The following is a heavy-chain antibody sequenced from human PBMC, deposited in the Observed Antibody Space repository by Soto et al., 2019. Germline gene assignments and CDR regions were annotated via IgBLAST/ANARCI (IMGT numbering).Heavy chain of an antibody. CDR3: AKGFVVAGRANDAFDI. CDR1: GFTFSSYA. V-gene: IGHV3-23*01. CDR2: ISGSGGST. D-gene: IGHD6-19*01. J-gene: IGHJ3*02. Sequence: GGSLRLSCAASGFTFSSYAMSWVRQAPGKGLEWVSAISGSGGSTYYADSVKGRFTISRDNSKNTLYLQMNSLRAEDTAVYYCAKGFVVAGRANDAFDIWGQGTMVTVSS.